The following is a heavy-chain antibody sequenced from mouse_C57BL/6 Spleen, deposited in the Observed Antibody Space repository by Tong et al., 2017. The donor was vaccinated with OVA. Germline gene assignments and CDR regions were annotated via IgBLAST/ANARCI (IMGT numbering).Heavy chain of an antibody. CDR2: IDPENGDT. D-gene: IGHD1-1*01. J-gene: IGHJ4*01. V-gene: IGHV14-4*01. CDR3: ARNYGSSHYYAMDY. Sequence: EVQLQESGAELVRPGASVKLSCTASGFNIKDDYMHWVKQRPEQGLEWIGWIDPENGDTEYASKFQGKATITADTSSNKAYLQLSSLTSEDTAVYYCARNYGSSHYYAMDYWGQGTSVTVSS. CDR1: GFNIKDDY.